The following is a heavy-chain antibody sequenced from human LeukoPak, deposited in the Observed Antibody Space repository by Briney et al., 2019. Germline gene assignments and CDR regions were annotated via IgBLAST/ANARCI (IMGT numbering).Heavy chain of an antibody. CDR3: ARMAATWGDFDY. Sequence: ASVKVSCKASGYTFTSYGISWVRQAPGQGLEWMGWISAYNGNTNYAQKLQGRVTMTTDTPTSTAYMELRSLRSDDTAVYYCARMAATWGDFDYWGQGTLVTVSS. CDR1: GYTFTSYG. J-gene: IGHJ4*02. CDR2: ISAYNGNT. D-gene: IGHD2-15*01. V-gene: IGHV1-18*01.